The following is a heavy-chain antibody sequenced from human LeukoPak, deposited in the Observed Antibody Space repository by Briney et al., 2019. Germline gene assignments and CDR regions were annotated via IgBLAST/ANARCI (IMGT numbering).Heavy chain of an antibody. CDR3: ARDPRGPAGYDSPARDTFDY. V-gene: IGHV3-30*03. J-gene: IGHJ4*02. CDR2: IFYDGTIQ. Sequence: GGSLRLSCATSGFTFSSYAMHWVRQTPGKGLEWVAVIFYDGTIQYYSDSVRGRLIVSRDNPKNTLYLQMNSLRAEDTAVYYCARDPRGPAGYDSPARDTFDYWGQGTLVTVSS. CDR1: GFTFSSYA. D-gene: IGHD3-22*01.